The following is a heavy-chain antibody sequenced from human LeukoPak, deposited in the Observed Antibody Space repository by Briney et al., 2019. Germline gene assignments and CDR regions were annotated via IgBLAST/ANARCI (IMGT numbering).Heavy chain of an antibody. CDR2: ISSSGSTI. D-gene: IGHD6-13*01. J-gene: IGHJ4*02. V-gene: IGHV3-11*04. CDR1: GFTFSDYY. CDR3: ARVKWLSAAGTEGNFDY. Sequence: PGGSLRLSCAASGFTFSDYYMSWIRQAPGKGLEWVSYISSSGSTIYYADSVKGRFTISRDNAKNSLYLQMDSLRAEDTAVYYCARVKWLSAAGTEGNFDYWGQGTLVTVSS.